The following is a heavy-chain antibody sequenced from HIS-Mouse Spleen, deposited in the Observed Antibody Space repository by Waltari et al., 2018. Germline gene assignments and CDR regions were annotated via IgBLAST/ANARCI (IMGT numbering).Heavy chain of an antibody. D-gene: IGHD6-6*01. CDR2: IYSGGST. Sequence: EVQLVESGGGLVQPGGSLILSCSDSGFTVSSNYMSWVRQAQGKGLEWVSVIYSGGSTYYADSVKGRFTISRDNSKNTLYLQMNSLRAEDTAVYYCARKYSSSFDYWGQGTLVTVSS. CDR3: ARKYSSSFDY. CDR1: GFTVSSNY. V-gene: IGHV3-66*01. J-gene: IGHJ4*02.